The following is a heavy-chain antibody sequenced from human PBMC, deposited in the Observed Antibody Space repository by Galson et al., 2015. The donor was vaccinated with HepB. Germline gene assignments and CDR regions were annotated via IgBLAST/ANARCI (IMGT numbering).Heavy chain of an antibody. D-gene: IGHD2-21*02. J-gene: IGHJ6*02. Sequence: SVKVSCKASGGTFSSYTIGWVRQAPGQGLEWMGRIIPILGIANYAQKFQGRVTITADKSTSTAYMELSSLRSEDTAVYYCASPSVVTRYYYYYGMDVWGQGTTVTVSS. V-gene: IGHV1-69*02. CDR1: GGTFSSYT. CDR2: IIPILGIA. CDR3: ASPSVVTRYYYYYGMDV.